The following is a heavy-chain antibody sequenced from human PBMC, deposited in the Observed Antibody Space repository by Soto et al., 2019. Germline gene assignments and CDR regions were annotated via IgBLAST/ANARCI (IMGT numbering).Heavy chain of an antibody. V-gene: IGHV1-18*01. J-gene: IGHJ4*02. Sequence: QVQLVQSGAEVKKPGASVKVSCKASGYTFTSYGISWVRQAPGQGLEWMGWISAYNGNTNYAQKLQGRVTMTTDTSTNTPDMELRSLRSEDTAVYCCARDLTPPDDWRQGTVVSVSS. CDR3: ARDLTPPDD. CDR2: ISAYNGNT. CDR1: GYTFTSYG.